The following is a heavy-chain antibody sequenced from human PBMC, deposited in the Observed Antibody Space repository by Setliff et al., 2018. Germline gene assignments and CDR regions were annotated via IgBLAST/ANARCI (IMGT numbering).Heavy chain of an antibody. D-gene: IGHD2-2*01. J-gene: IGHJ3*01. V-gene: IGHV1-18*01. CDR1: GYTFSTYG. CDR3: ARFGGSCSSSSCYASDL. CDR2: IITNTGKT. Sequence: ASVKVSCKASGYTFSTYGLHWVRQAPGQGPEWMGMIITNTGKTSYAQKFQGRVTMTTDTSAGTGYMELRSLRSDDTAVYFCARFGGSCSSSSCYASDLWGQGTMVTVSS.